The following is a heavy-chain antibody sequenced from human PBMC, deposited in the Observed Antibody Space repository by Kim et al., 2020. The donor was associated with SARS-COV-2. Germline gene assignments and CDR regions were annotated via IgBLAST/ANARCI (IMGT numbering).Heavy chain of an antibody. CDR2: IIPIFGTA. CDR1: GGTFSSYA. Sequence: SVKVSCKASGGTFSSYAISWVRQAPGQGLEWMGGIIPIFGTANYAQKFQGRVTITADESTSTAYMELSSLRSEDTAVYYCARVGEMCGGSCYLTSYFDYWGQGTLVTVSS. J-gene: IGHJ4*02. V-gene: IGHV1-69*13. CDR3: ARVGEMCGGSCYLTSYFDY. D-gene: IGHD2-15*01.